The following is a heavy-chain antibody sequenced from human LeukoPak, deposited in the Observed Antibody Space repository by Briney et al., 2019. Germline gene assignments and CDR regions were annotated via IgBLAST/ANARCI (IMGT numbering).Heavy chain of an antibody. CDR1: GFTFSSYA. Sequence: GRSLRLSCAASGFTFSSYAMHWVRQAPGKGLEWVAFIRYDGSNKYYADSVKGRFTISRDNSKNTLYLQMNSLRAEDTAVYYCAKDPLARLRFLEWLLFDYWGQGTLVTVSS. J-gene: IGHJ4*02. CDR3: AKDPLARLRFLEWLLFDY. V-gene: IGHV3-30*02. D-gene: IGHD3-3*01. CDR2: IRYDGSNK.